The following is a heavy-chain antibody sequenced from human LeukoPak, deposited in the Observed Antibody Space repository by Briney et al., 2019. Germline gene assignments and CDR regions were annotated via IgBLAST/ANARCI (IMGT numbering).Heavy chain of an antibody. D-gene: IGHD3-10*01. CDR3: AKDKISGVRGALDY. Sequence: GGSLRLSCAAFGFTFYDYGMHWVRQAPGKGLEWVSGISWNSGNIGYADSVKGRFTISRDNAKNSLYLQMNSLGAEDTAFYYCAKDKISGVRGALDYWGQGTLVTVSS. J-gene: IGHJ4*02. V-gene: IGHV3-9*01. CDR2: ISWNSGNI. CDR1: GFTFYDYG.